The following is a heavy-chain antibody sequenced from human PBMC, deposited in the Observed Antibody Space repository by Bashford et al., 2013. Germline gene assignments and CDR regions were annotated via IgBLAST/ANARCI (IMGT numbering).Heavy chain of an antibody. CDR3: ARGRYGIAAAGIGDAFDI. CDR2: MNLTVVT. V-gene: IGHV1-8*02. CDR1: GYTFTSYG. D-gene: IGHD6-13*01. Sequence: ASVKVSCKASGYTFTSYGINWVRQATGQGLEWMGWMNLTVVTQAMRQKFQGRVTMTRNTSISTAYMELSSLRSEDTAVYYCARGRYGIAAAGIGDAFDIWGQGTMVTVSS. J-gene: IGHJ3*02.